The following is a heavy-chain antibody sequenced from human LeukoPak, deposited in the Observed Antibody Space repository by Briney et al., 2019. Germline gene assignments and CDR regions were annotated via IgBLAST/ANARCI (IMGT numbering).Heavy chain of an antibody. CDR3: ARAREAAVFDY. Sequence: PSETLSLTCTVSGGSISSYYWSWIRQPPGKGLEWIGYIYYSGSTNYNPSLKSRVTISVDTSKNQFSLKLSSVTAADTAVYYCARAREAAVFDYWGQGTLVTVSS. CDR2: IYYSGST. CDR1: GGSISSYY. D-gene: IGHD1-26*01. V-gene: IGHV4-59*01. J-gene: IGHJ4*02.